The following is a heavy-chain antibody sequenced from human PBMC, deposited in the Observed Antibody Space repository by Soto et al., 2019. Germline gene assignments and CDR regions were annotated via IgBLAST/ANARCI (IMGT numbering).Heavy chain of an antibody. J-gene: IGHJ2*01. CDR2: INPSGGST. CDR3: ARDRWETTVTTRINWYFDL. V-gene: IGHV1-46*01. CDR1: GYTFTSYY. Sequence: QVQLVQSGAEVKKPGASVKVSCKASGYTFTSYYMHWVRQAPGQGLEWMGIINPSGGSTSYAQKLQGRVTMTRDTSTRTVYMELSSLRSEDTAVYYCARDRWETTVTTRINWYFDLWGRGTLVTVSS. D-gene: IGHD4-17*01.